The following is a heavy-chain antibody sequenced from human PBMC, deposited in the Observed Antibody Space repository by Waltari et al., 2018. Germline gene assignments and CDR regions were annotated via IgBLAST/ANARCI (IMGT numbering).Heavy chain of an antibody. Sequence: QVQLQESGPGLVKPSETLSLTCTVSGGSISSYYWSWIRQPPGKGLEWIGYIYYSGSSHYNPPLQSRVTIAVDTSKNQFSLKLSSVTAADTAVYYCARERKMGRWLPKFGANYYYYGMDVWGQGTTVTVSS. CDR3: ARERKMGRWLPKFGANYYYYGMDV. CDR2: IYYSGSS. V-gene: IGHV4-59*01. D-gene: IGHD3-16*01. J-gene: IGHJ6*02. CDR1: GGSISSYY.